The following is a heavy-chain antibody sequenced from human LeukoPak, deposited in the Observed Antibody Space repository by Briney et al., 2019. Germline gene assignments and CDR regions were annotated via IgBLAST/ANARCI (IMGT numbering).Heavy chain of an antibody. CDR2: ISLSRSHI. D-gene: IGHD7-27*01. Sequence: AGGSLRLSCAASGFTFSSYSMNWVRQAPGKGLEWVSSISLSRSHIFYTASVKALFTISRDNSMTSLYLQMNSLRAEDTAVYYCAIYKTGDRFMDVWGQGTTVTVSS. CDR3: AIYKTGDRFMDV. CDR1: GFTFSSYS. V-gene: IGHV3-21*01. J-gene: IGHJ6*02.